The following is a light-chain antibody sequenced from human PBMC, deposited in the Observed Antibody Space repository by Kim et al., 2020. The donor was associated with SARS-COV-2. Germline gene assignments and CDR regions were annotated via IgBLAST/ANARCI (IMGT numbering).Light chain of an antibody. CDR1: QSVSSY. J-gene: IGKJ4*01. CDR2: DAS. V-gene: IGKV3-11*01. CDR3: QQRTNWPLT. Sequence: LSPGDRATLSCRASQSVSSYLAWYQQKPGQAPKLLIYDASNMATGIPVRFSGSGSGTDFTLTINSLEPEDFAVYFCQQRTNWPLTFGGGTKVDIK.